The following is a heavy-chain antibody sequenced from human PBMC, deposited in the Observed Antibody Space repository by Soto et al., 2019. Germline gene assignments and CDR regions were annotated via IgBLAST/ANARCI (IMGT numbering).Heavy chain of an antibody. V-gene: IGHV1-69*13. CDR3: ARTYYYDSSGYPRWYFDY. CDR1: GGTFSSYA. CDR2: IIPIFGTA. J-gene: IGHJ4*02. D-gene: IGHD3-22*01. Sequence: SVKVSCKASGGTFSSYAISWVRQAPGQGLEWMGGIIPIFGTANYAQKFQGRVTITADESTSTAYMELSSLRSEDTAVYYCARTYYYDSSGYPRWYFDYWGQGTLVTVSS.